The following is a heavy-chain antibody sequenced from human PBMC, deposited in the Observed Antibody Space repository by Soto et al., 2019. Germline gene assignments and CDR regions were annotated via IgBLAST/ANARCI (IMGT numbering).Heavy chain of an antibody. J-gene: IGHJ4*02. Sequence: GGSLRLSCAASGFTFSCYEMNWVRQAPGRTLEWVSYISSAGDSSYYADSVKGRFTISRDRSKNTLYLQMNSLRVEDTATLYCAKVWNHEGYFDFWGQGTLVTVSS. CDR2: ISSAGDSS. CDR1: GFTFSCYE. D-gene: IGHD1-1*01. CDR3: AKVWNHEGYFDF. V-gene: IGHV3-48*03.